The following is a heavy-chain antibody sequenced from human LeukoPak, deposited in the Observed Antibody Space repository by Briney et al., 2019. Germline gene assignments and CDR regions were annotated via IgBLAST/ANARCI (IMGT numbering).Heavy chain of an antibody. V-gene: IGHV4-34*01. Sequence: KTSETLSLTCAVYGGSFSGYYWSWIRQPPGKGLEWIGEINHSGSTNYNPSLKSRVTISVDTSKNQFSLTLSSVAAAATAVYYCARGSDSSSWYFFGATLLVYFDYWGQGTLVTVSS. CDR1: GGSFSGYY. D-gene: IGHD6-13*01. J-gene: IGHJ4*02. CDR3: ARGSDSSSWYFFGATLLVYFDY. CDR2: INHSGST.